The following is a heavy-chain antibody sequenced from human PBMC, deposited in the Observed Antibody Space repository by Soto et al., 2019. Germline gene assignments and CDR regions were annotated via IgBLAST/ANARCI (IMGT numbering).Heavy chain of an antibody. CDR1: GFTISGNY. V-gene: IGHV3-53*01. Sequence: EVQLVESGGGLIQPGGSLRLSCAASGFTISGNYITWVRQAPGKGLEWVSVIFSGDNTFYSDSVKGRSTISRDSSKNTVYLQMNRLRGDDTAVYFCATGLTLPVRPSFDTWGQGTLLTVSS. D-gene: IGHD2-21*02. CDR2: IFSGDNT. CDR3: ATGLTLPVRPSFDT. J-gene: IGHJ5*02.